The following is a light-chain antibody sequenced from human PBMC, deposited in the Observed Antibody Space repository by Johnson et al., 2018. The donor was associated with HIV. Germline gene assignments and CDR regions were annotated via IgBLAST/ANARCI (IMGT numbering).Light chain of an antibody. CDR2: DNN. CDR3: GTWDSSLSAYV. J-gene: IGLJ1*01. Sequence: SVLTQPPSVSAAPGQKVTISCSGSNSNIGNNYVSWYQQLPGTAPKLLIYDNNKRPSGIPDRFSGSKSGTSATLGITVLQTGDEADYYCGTWDSSLSAYVFGTGTKVTVL. CDR1: NSNIGNNY. V-gene: IGLV1-51*01.